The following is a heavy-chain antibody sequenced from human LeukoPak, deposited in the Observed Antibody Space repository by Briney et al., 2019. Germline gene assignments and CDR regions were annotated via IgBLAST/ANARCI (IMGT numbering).Heavy chain of an antibody. CDR2: IYYSGST. V-gene: IGHV4-59*01. Sequence: SETLSLTCTVSGGSISSYYWSWIRQPPGKGLEWIGYIYYSGSTNYNPSLKSRVTISVDTSKNQFSLKLSSVTAADTAVYYCARHDYGDYGGELYYFDYWGQGTLVTVSS. CDR3: ARHDYGDYGGELYYFDY. D-gene: IGHD4-17*01. CDR1: GGSISSYY. J-gene: IGHJ4*02.